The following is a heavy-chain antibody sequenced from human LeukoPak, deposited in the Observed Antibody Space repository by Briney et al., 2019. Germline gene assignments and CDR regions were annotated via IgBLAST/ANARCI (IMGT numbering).Heavy chain of an antibody. J-gene: IGHJ4*02. CDR2: ISYDGSNK. Sequence: GGSLRLSCEASGFTFSSYGMHWVRQAPGKGLGWVAVISYDGSNKYYADSVKGRFTISRDNSKNTLYLQMNSLREEDTAVYYCAKEYSYGRHFDYWGQGTLVTVSS. D-gene: IGHD5-18*01. CDR1: GFTFSSYG. CDR3: AKEYSYGRHFDY. V-gene: IGHV3-30*18.